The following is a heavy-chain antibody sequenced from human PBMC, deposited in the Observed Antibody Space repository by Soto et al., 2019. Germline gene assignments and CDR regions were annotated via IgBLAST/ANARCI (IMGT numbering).Heavy chain of an antibody. CDR3: TRHLYYYDSSGPPG. Sequence: VGSLRLSCAASGFTFSGSAMHWVRQASGKGLEWVGRIRSKANSYATAYAASVKGRFTISRDDSKNTAYLQMNSLKTEDTAVYYCTRHLYYYDSSGPPGWGQGTLVTVSS. J-gene: IGHJ4*02. CDR2: IRSKANSYAT. V-gene: IGHV3-73*01. D-gene: IGHD3-22*01. CDR1: GFTFSGSA.